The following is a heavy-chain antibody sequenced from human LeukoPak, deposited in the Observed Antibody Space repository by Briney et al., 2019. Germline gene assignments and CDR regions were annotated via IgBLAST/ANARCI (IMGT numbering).Heavy chain of an antibody. V-gene: IGHV1-46*01. CDR1: GYTFTSYY. Sequence: ASVKVSCKASGYTFTSYYMHWVRQAPGQGLEWIGIINPSGGSTSYAQKFQGSVPMTRDTSPSTVYLELSSLRSEDTAVYYCARHNWNDDSYDYWGQGTLVTVSS. D-gene: IGHD1-1*01. CDR2: INPSGGST. J-gene: IGHJ4*02. CDR3: ARHNWNDDSYDY.